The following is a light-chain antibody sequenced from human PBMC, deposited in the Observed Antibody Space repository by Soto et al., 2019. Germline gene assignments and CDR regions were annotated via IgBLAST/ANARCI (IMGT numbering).Light chain of an antibody. J-gene: IGKJ1*01. CDR1: QTINNW. CDR3: QQYSGYPWT. CDR2: KAS. Sequence: DIQMTQSPSTLSASVGDRVTITCRASQTINNWLAWYQQKPGKAPKLLIYKASDLERGVPSRFSGSGSGPEFTLTISSLQPDDFATYYCQQYSGYPWTFGLGTKVEIK. V-gene: IGKV1-5*03.